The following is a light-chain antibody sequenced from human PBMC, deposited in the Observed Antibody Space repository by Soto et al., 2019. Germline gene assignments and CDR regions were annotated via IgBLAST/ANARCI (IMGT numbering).Light chain of an antibody. Sequence: QSVLAQPASVSGSPGQSITISCTGTSSDVGGYNYVSWYQQHPGKAPKLMIYDVSNRPSGVSNRFSGSKSGNTASLTISGLQAEDEADYYCRSYTSSSTGVFGTGTKVTVL. J-gene: IGLJ1*01. V-gene: IGLV2-14*01. CDR3: RSYTSSSTGV. CDR2: DVS. CDR1: SSDVGGYNY.